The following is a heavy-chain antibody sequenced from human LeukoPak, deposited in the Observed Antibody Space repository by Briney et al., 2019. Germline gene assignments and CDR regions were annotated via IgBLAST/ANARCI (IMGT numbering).Heavy chain of an antibody. D-gene: IGHD2-2*01. V-gene: IGHV4-4*07. CDR3: ARTGSQLLSYYFDY. CDR2: IYTSGST. J-gene: IGHJ4*02. Sequence: PSETLSLTCTVSGGSISSYYWSWIRQPAGKGLEWIGRIYTSGSTNYNPSLKTRVTISVDTSKSQFSLKLSSVTAADTAVYYCARTGSQLLSYYFDYWGQGTLVTVSS. CDR1: GGSISSYY.